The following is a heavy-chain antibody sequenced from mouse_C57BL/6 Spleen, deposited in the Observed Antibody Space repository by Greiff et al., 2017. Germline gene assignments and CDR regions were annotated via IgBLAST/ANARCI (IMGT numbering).Heavy chain of an antibody. Sequence: DVKLVESGGGLVKPGGSLKLSCAASGFTFSSYAMSWVRQTPEKRLEWVATISDGGSYTYYPDNVKGRFTISRDNAKNNLYLQMSHLKSEDTAMYYCARDLTGTDYAMDYWGQGTSVTVSS. D-gene: IGHD4-1*01. CDR1: GFTFSSYA. CDR3: ARDLTGTDYAMDY. CDR2: ISDGGSYT. J-gene: IGHJ4*01. V-gene: IGHV5-4*01.